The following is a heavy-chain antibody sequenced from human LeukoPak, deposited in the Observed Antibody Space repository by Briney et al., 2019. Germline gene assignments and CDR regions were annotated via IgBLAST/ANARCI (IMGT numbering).Heavy chain of an antibody. Sequence: GGSLRLSCAASGFTFSSYGMSWVRQAPGKGLEWVSAISGSGGSTYYADSVKGRFTISRDNSKNTLYLQMNSLRAEDTAVYYCAKDDYYGGNLGDYWGQGTLVTVSS. V-gene: IGHV3-23*01. D-gene: IGHD4-23*01. J-gene: IGHJ4*02. CDR2: ISGSGGST. CDR1: GFTFSSYG. CDR3: AKDDYYGGNLGDY.